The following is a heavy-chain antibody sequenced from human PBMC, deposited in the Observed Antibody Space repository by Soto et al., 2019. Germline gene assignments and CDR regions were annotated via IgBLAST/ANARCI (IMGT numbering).Heavy chain of an antibody. CDR2: VSGSGGNT. Sequence: VQLLESGGGLVQPGGSLRLSCAASGFTFSNYAMSWVRQAPGKGLEWVSAVSGSGGNTYYADSVQGRFTISRDNSKNMLNLQMNSLRAEDTAVYYCAKLNLFVSAAAGRGPFDSGGQGTLVTVSS. V-gene: IGHV3-23*01. J-gene: IGHJ4*02. CDR3: AKLNLFVSAAAGRGPFDS. D-gene: IGHD6-13*01. CDR1: GFTFSNYA.